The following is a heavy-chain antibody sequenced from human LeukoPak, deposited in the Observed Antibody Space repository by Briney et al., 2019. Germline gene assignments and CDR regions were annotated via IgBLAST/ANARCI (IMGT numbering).Heavy chain of an antibody. CDR1: GDSISSYY. Sequence: PSETLSLTCTVSGDSISSYYWIWIRQPPGKGLEWIGYIYYSGSTNYNPSLKSRVTISIDTSRNQFSLKLSSVTAADTAVYYCARGQTRDAFDIWGQGTMVTVSS. CDR2: IYYSGST. CDR3: ARGQTRDAFDI. J-gene: IGHJ3*02. D-gene: IGHD3-10*01. V-gene: IGHV4-59*01.